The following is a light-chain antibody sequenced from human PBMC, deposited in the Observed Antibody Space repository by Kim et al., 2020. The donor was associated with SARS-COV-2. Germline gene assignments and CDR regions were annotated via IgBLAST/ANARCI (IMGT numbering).Light chain of an antibody. V-gene: IGKV3-20*01. CDR3: QQYGSSPLT. J-gene: IGKJ4*01. Sequence: SPGDRATLACRASQSVSGSYLAWYLQKPGQAPRLLIYGASSRATGIPDRFSGGGSGTDFTLTISRLEPEDFAVYYCQQYGSSPLTFGGGTKVDIK. CDR2: GAS. CDR1: QSVSGSY.